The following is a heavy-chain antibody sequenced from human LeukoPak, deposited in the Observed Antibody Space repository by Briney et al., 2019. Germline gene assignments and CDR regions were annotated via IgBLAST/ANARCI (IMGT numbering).Heavy chain of an antibody. CDR2: ISAYNGNT. V-gene: IGHV1-18*01. J-gene: IGHJ4*02. CDR3: ARTPYYYDSSGYYYECDY. Sequence: ASVKVSCKASGYIFISYGITWVRQAPGQGLEWMGWISAYNGNTNYAQKLQGRVTMTTDTSTSTAYMELRSLRSDDTAVYYCARTPYYYDSSGYYYECDYWGQGTLVTVSS. D-gene: IGHD3-22*01. CDR1: GYIFISYG.